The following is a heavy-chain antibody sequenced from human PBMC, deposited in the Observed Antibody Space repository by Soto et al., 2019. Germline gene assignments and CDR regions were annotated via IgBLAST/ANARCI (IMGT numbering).Heavy chain of an antibody. J-gene: IGHJ4*02. D-gene: IGHD3-3*01. CDR3: AKDRTIFGVVIISTDY. CDR2: ISGSGGST. CDR1: GFTFSSYA. V-gene: IGHV3-23*01. Sequence: HPGGSLRLSCAASGFTFSSYAMSWVRQNPGKGLEWVSAISGSGGSTYYADSVKGRFTISRDNSKNTLYLQMNSLRAEDTAVYYCAKDRTIFGVVIISTDYWGQGTLVTVSS.